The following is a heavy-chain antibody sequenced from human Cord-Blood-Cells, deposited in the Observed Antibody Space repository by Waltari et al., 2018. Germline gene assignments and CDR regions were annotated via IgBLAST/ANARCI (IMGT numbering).Heavy chain of an antibody. J-gene: IGHJ4*02. CDR3: AKGYGDYYFDY. Sequence: EVQLVESGGGLVQPGRSLRLSCAASGFTFVDYSMHWVRQAPGKGLEWVSGISWNRGSIGYADSVKGRFTISRDNAKNSLYLQMNSLRAEDTALYYCAKGYGDYYFDYWGQGTLVTVSS. CDR2: ISWNRGSI. V-gene: IGHV3-9*01. CDR1: GFTFVDYS. D-gene: IGHD4-17*01.